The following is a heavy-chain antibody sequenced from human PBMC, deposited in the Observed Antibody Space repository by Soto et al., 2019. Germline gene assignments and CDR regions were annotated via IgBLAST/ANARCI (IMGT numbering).Heavy chain of an antibody. D-gene: IGHD3-16*01. J-gene: IGHJ6*02. V-gene: IGHV3-7*01. CDR1: GFTFSDSW. CDR3: ASLGRHG. CDR2: INQDGSGK. Sequence: PXGSLRLSGAASGFTFSDSWVDWARQVPGKGPEWVANINQDGSGKDYVDSVKGRFTISRDNAKNSLYPQMNSLRAEDTAVYYCASLGRHGWGQGTTVTVSS.